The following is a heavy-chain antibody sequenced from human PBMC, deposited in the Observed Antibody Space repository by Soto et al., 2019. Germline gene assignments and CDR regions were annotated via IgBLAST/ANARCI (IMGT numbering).Heavy chain of an antibody. D-gene: IGHD2-2*01. CDR3: ARADVVVPAATYGMDV. CDR1: GGSISSGGYY. J-gene: IGHJ6*02. V-gene: IGHV4-31*03. Sequence: QVQLQESGPGLVKPSQTLSLTCTVSGGSISSGGYYWSWIRQHPGKGLEWIGYIYYSGSTYYNPSLKSRVTISVDTSKNQFSLKLSSVTAADTAGYYCARADVVVPAATYGMDVWGQGTTVTLSS. CDR2: IYYSGST.